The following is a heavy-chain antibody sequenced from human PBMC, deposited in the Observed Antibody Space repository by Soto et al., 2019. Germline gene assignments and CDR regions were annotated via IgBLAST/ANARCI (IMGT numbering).Heavy chain of an antibody. D-gene: IGHD3-16*01. CDR2: IHYSGST. V-gene: IGHV4-59*11. CDR1: GVSITSHY. CDR3: TVGGAGHPFDY. J-gene: IGHJ4*02. Sequence: GVSITSHYWTWIRQPPGKGLEWIGNIHYSGSTNYSPSLKGRVIISVDTSENQSSLKLSSVTTADTAVYYCTVGGAGHPFDYWGQGTLLTVSS.